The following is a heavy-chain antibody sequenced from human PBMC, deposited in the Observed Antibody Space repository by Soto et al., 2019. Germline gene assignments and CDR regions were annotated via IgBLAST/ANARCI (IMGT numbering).Heavy chain of an antibody. J-gene: IGHJ4*02. Sequence: EVQLEESGGGLGKPGGSLRLSCAASGLNLSHPWMTWVRQAAGKGLEWVGRIKSNTDGGTADYAAPVKGRFTISRDDSKNTVYLQMNSLNTEDTAVYYCTTGIYYDILTGYHNVAYWGQGTLVTVSS. V-gene: IGHV3-15*01. CDR2: IKSNTDGGTA. D-gene: IGHD3-9*01. CDR1: GLNLSHPW. CDR3: TTGIYYDILTGYHNVAY.